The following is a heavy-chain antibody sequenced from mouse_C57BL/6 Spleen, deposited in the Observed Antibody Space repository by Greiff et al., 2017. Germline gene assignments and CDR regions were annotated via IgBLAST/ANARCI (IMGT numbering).Heavy chain of an antibody. CDR3: ARRGAYYSNYDAMDY. CDR2: ISSGSSTI. CDR1: GFTFSDYG. V-gene: IGHV5-17*01. J-gene: IGHJ4*01. Sequence: EVQRVESGGGLVKPGGSLKLSCAASGFTFSDYGMHWVRLAPEKGLEWVAYISSGSSTIYYADTVKGRFTISRDNAKNTLFLQMTSLRSEDTAMXYCARRGAYYSNYDAMDYWGQGTSVTVSS. D-gene: IGHD2-5*01.